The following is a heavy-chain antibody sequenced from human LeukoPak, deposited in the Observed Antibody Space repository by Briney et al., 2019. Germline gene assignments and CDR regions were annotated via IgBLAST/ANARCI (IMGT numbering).Heavy chain of an antibody. CDR2: ISGSGGST. Sequence: GGSPRLSCAASGFTFSSYAMSWVRQAPGKGLEWVSAISGSGGSTYYADSVKGRFTISRDNSKNTLYLQMNGLRAEDTAVYYCAKDSPFEYSSTLFDYWGQGTLVTVSS. V-gene: IGHV3-23*01. J-gene: IGHJ4*02. CDR3: AKDSPFEYSSTLFDY. D-gene: IGHD6-6*01. CDR1: GFTFSSYA.